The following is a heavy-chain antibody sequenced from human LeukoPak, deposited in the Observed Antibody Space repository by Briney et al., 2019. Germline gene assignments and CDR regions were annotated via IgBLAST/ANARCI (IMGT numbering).Heavy chain of an antibody. J-gene: IGHJ4*02. CDR2: IYSGGST. CDR3: ARDGFYYDSSGPFDY. CDR1: GFTVSSNY. Sequence: GGSLRLSCAASGFTVSSNYMSWVRQAPGKGPEWVSVIYSGGSTYYADSVKGRFTISRDNSKNTLYLQMNSLRAEDTAMYYCARDGFYYDSSGPFDYWGQGTLVTVSS. D-gene: IGHD3-22*01. V-gene: IGHV3-53*01.